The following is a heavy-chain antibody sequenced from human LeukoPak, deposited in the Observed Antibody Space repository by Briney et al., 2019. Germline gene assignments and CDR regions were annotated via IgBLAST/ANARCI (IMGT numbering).Heavy chain of an antibody. CDR1: GYTLTELS. CDR2: FDPEDGET. J-gene: IGHJ5*02. Sequence: ASVKVSCKVSGYTLTELSMHWVRQAPGKGLEWMGGFDPEDGETIYAQKFQGRVTMTEDTSTDTAYMELSSLRSEDTAVYYCATESLTMVRGVIRGFLYSWFDPWGQGTLVTVSS. D-gene: IGHD3-10*01. V-gene: IGHV1-24*01. CDR3: ATESLTMVRGVIRGFLYSWFDP.